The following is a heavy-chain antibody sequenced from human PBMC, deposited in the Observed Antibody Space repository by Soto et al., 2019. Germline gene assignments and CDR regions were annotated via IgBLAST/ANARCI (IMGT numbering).Heavy chain of an antibody. J-gene: IGHJ6*03. CDR1: GFTCIDAG. Sequence: GGSLRLSCAASGFTCIDAGINWVRQAPGKGLEYVSGISSNGVGTYYANSVQGRFTISRDNSKNTVYLQMGSLRPEDMAVYYCARRARPDFYYMDVWGKGTTVTVSS. V-gene: IGHV3-64*01. CDR3: ARRARPDFYYMDV. D-gene: IGHD6-6*01. CDR2: ISSNGVGT.